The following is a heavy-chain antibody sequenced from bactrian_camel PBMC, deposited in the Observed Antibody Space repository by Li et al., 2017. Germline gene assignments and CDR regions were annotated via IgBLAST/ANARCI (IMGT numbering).Heavy chain of an antibody. CDR2: IATGSGNT. CDR1: GYTYNRNC. V-gene: IGHV3S25*01. D-gene: IGHD3*01. J-gene: IGHJ6*01. Sequence: QLVESGGGSVQAGGSLRLSCAASGYTYNRNCMAWFRQAPGKEREGVARIATGSGNTYYADSVKGRFTISQDTAKNTVYLQMNSLKPEDTAMYYCEARGPYCYIKLSVRDFTYWGQGTQVTVS. CDR3: EARGPYCYIKLSVRDFTY.